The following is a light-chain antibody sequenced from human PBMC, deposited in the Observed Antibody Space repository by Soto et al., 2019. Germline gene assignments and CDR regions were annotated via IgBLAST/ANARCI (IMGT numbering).Light chain of an antibody. J-gene: IGKJ5*01. CDR3: QQRSNWPRPVT. CDR2: DAS. V-gene: IGKV3-11*01. CDR1: QSVSSY. Sequence: EIVLTQSPATLSLSPGERATLSFMSIQSVSSYLAWYQQKPGQAPRLLIYDASNRATGIPARFSGSGSGTDFTLTISSLEPEDFAVYYCQQRSNWPRPVTFGQGTRLEI.